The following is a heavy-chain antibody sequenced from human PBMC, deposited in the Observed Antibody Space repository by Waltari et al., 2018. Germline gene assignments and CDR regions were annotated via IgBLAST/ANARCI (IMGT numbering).Heavy chain of an antibody. CDR3: ASDRITGIEYFLH. D-gene: IGHD1-1*01. CDR2: IIPVLDRT. J-gene: IGHJ1*01. V-gene: IGHV1-69*04. CDR1: GGTFNTQT. Sequence: QVQLVQSGAEVKKPGSSVRVACKSSGGTFNTQTFSWVRQAPGQGLRWMGRIIPVLDRTVYAQKFQGRVTITADKSTSSAYMELSSLRSEDTAVYYCASDRITGIEYFLHWGQGTLVTV.